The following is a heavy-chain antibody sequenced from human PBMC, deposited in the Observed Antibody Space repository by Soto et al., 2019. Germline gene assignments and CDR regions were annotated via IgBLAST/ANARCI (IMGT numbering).Heavy chain of an antibody. CDR2: IIPIFGTA. D-gene: IGHD3-22*01. CDR1: GGTFSSYA. CDR3: ARLFYYDSSGPLDY. Sequence: ASVKVSCKASGGTFSSYAISWVRQAPGQGLEWMGGIIPIFGTANYAQKFQGRVTITADESTSTAYMELSSLRSEDTAVYYCARLFYYDSSGPLDYWGQGTLVTVSS. J-gene: IGHJ4*02. V-gene: IGHV1-69*13.